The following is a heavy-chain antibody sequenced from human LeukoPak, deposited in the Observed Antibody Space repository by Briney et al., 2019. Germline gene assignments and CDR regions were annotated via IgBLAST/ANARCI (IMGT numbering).Heavy chain of an antibody. J-gene: IGHJ4*02. CDR3: AREYSSSSWIDY. V-gene: IGHV4-4*07. CDR2: IYTSGST. CDR1: GGSISSYY. Sequence: SETLSLTCTVSGGSISSYYWNWIRQPAGKGLEWIWRIYTSGSTNYDPSLKSRVTMSVDTSKNQFSLKLSSVTAADTAVYYCAREYSSSSWIDYWGQGTLVTVSS. D-gene: IGHD6-6*01.